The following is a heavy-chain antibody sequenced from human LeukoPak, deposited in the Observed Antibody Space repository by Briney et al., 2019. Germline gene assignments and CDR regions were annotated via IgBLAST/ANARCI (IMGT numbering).Heavy chain of an antibody. J-gene: IGHJ4*02. D-gene: IGHD3-22*01. Sequence: GGSLRLSCAASGLTVSTNYMTWVRQAPGKGLEWVSIIHSDGSTYYADSVKGRFTISRDNYKNTLYLQMNSLRGEDTAMYYCARDLDYFDSSGFHRRRNYFDYWGQGTLVTVSS. CDR1: GLTVSTNY. CDR2: IHSDGST. CDR3: ARDLDYFDSSGFHRRRNYFDY. V-gene: IGHV3-53*01.